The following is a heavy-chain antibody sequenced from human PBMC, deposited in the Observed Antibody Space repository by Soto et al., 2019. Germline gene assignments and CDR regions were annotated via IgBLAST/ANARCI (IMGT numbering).Heavy chain of an antibody. D-gene: IGHD6-13*01. CDR1: GFTFSTYG. Sequence: QVQLVESGGGVVQPGRSLRLSCAASGFTFSTYGMHWGRQAPGKGLEWVAVISYDGINKYYVDSVKGRFTISRDNSKNTLYLQMNSLRAEDTAVYYCAKVDRVAAAGTLDYWGQGTLVTVSS. CDR3: AKVDRVAAAGTLDY. V-gene: IGHV3-30*18. J-gene: IGHJ4*02. CDR2: ISYDGINK.